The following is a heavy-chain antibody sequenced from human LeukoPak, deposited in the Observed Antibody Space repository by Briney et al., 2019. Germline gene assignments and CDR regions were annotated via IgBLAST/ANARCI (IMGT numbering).Heavy chain of an antibody. Sequence: SETLSLTCTASGGSISSYYWGWIRQPPGKGLEWIGSIYYSGSTYYNASLKSRVTISLDTSKDQFSLKLSSVTAADTAVYYCARAGRWEGRPHAFHIGEQGTRDAVPS. CDR1: GGSISSYY. D-gene: IGHD1-26*01. J-gene: IGHJ3*02. CDR3: ARAGRWEGRPHAFHI. V-gene: IGHV4-39*07. CDR2: IYYSGST.